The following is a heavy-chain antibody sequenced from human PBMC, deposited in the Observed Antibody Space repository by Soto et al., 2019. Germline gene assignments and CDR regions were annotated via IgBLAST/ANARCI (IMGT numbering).Heavy chain of an antibody. J-gene: IGHJ4*02. Sequence: QVQLVQSGAEVKKPGASVKVSCKASGYIFTKYGISWLRQAPGQGLEWMGWISDYNGNTNYAQKLQGRVTMTTDTSTSTAYMELRSLRSDDAAMYYCARTYQGEPHYCDYWGQGTLVTVSP. CDR2: ISDYNGNT. D-gene: IGHD1-1*01. CDR1: GYIFTKYG. CDR3: ARTYQGEPHYCDY. V-gene: IGHV1-18*01.